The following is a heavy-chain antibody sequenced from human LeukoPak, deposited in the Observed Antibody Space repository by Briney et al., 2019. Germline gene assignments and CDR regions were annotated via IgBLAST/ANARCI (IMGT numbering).Heavy chain of an antibody. CDR1: GFTFSSFA. CDR2: ISGSGGST. J-gene: IGHJ4*02. Sequence: GGSLRLFCAASGFTFSSFAMRWVPEARGKGLEWVSDISGSGGSTYYADSVKRRFTISRDNSKNTLYLQVNSLRAEDTALYYCAKGYNYGDYWGQGTLVTVSS. V-gene: IGHV3-23*01. D-gene: IGHD5-18*01. CDR3: AKGYNYGDY.